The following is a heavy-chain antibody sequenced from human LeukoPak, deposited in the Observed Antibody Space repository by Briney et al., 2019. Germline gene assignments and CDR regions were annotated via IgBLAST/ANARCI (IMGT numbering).Heavy chain of an antibody. CDR2: ISTSGSST. J-gene: IGHJ1*01. V-gene: IGHV3-23*01. D-gene: IGHD2-2*02. CDR3: AKDSPVPAAIGEYFQH. CDR1: GFTFSSCA. Sequence: GGSLRLSCAASGFTFSSCAMSWVRQAPGKGLEWVSAISTSGSSTYYADSVKGRFTISRDNSKNTLYLQMNSLRAEDTAVYYCAKDSPVPAAIGEYFQHWGQGTLVTVSS.